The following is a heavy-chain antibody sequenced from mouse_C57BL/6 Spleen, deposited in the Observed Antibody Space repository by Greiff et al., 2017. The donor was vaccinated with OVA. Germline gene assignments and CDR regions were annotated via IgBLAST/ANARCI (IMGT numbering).Heavy chain of an antibody. CDR3: ASDSTVVGYFDY. V-gene: IGHV1-55*01. CDR1: GYTFTSYW. J-gene: IGHJ2*01. CDR2: IYPGSGST. D-gene: IGHD1-1*01. Sequence: QVQLKQPGAELVKPGASVKMSCKASGYTFTSYWITWVKQRPGQGLEWIGDIYPGSGSTNYNEKFKSKATLTVDTSSSTAYMQLSSLTSEDSAVYYCASDSTVVGYFDYWGQGTTLTVSS.